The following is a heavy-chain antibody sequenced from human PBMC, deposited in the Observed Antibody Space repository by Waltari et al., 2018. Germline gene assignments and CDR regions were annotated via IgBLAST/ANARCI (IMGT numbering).Heavy chain of an antibody. CDR1: GGTFSSYA. CDR2: IIPILGTA. D-gene: IGHD6-19*01. V-gene: IGHV1-69*12. Sequence: QVQLVQSGAEVKKPGSSVKVSCKASGGTFSSYAITWLRQAPGQGLEWMGGIIPILGTANYAQKFQGRVTITADESTSTAYMELSSLRSEDTAVYYCARVKKIAVAEPYFDYWGQGTLVTVSS. CDR3: ARVKKIAVAEPYFDY. J-gene: IGHJ4*02.